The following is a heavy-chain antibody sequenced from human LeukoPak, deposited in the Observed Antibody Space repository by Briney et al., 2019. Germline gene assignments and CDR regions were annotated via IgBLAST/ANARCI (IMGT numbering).Heavy chain of an antibody. D-gene: IGHD3-10*01. V-gene: IGHV3-30*18. CDR1: GFTFSSYG. CDR2: ISYDGTNK. CDR3: AKDRVHYYYYYGMDV. J-gene: IGHJ6*02. Sequence: PGGSLRLSCAASGFTFSSYGMHWVRQAPGKGLEWVAVISYDGTNKYYADSVKGRFIISRDNSKNTLFLQMNSLRAEDTAVYYCAKDRVHYYYYYGMDVWGQGTTVTVSS.